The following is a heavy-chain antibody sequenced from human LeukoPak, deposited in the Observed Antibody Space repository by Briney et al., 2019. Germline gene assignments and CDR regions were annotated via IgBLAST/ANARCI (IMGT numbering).Heavy chain of an antibody. J-gene: IGHJ4*02. CDR1: GGSISSSSYY. CDR3: ARQPTMVRGVADFDY. V-gene: IGHV4-39*01. D-gene: IGHD3-10*01. CDR2: IYYSGST. Sequence: SETLSLTCTVSGGSISSSSYYWGWIRQPPGKGLEWTGSIYYSGSTYYNPSLKSRVTISVDTSKNQFSLKLSSVTAADTAVYYCARQPTMVRGVADFDYWGQGTLVTVSS.